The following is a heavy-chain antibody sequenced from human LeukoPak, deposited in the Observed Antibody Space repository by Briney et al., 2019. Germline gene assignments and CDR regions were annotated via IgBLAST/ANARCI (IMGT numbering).Heavy chain of an antibody. Sequence: SETLSLTCTVSGGSISSSNYYWGWIRQPPGKGLEWIGSIYYTGSTYYNPSLKSRVTISVDTSKNQISLKLNSVTAADTAVYYSARYCSSTSCHEDYWGQGTLVTVSS. J-gene: IGHJ4*02. CDR2: IYYTGST. D-gene: IGHD2-2*01. V-gene: IGHV4-39*01. CDR3: ARYCSSTSCHEDY. CDR1: GGSISSSNYY.